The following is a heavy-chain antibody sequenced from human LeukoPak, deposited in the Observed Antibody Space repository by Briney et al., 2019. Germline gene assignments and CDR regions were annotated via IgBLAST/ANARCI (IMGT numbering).Heavy chain of an antibody. CDR2: MNSDGRTT. CDR1: GFTFSSSW. J-gene: IGHJ4*02. D-gene: IGHD1-26*01. Sequence: GECLRLSCAASGFTFSSSWMHWVRQAPGKGLIWVSRMNSDGRTTTYADSVKGRFTISRDNAKNTLFLQMNSLTADDTAVYYCVRGLNGNSDSWGQGALVTVSS. V-gene: IGHV3-74*03. CDR3: VRGLNGNSDS.